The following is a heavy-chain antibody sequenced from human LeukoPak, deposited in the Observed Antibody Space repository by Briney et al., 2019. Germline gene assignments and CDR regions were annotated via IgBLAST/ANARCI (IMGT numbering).Heavy chain of an antibody. J-gene: IGHJ6*02. CDR3: ARDMGYGDYPGGMDV. V-gene: IGHV3-48*03. CDR1: GFTFSSYE. D-gene: IGHD4-17*01. Sequence: QPGGSLRLSCASSGFTFSSYEMNWVRQAPGEGLGWVSYISSSGSTIYYSDSVKGRFTISRANAKNSLDLQMKSLRAEDTAVYYCARDMGYGDYPGGMDVWGQGTTVAVSS. CDR2: ISSSGSTI.